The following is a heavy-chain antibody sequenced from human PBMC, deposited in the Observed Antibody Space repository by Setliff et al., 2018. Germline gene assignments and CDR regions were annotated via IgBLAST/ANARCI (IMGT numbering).Heavy chain of an antibody. CDR1: GGSISSDS. D-gene: IGHD2-8*01. Sequence: SETLSLTCTVSGGSISSDSWSWIRQPPGKGLEWIGYSSTSGSTYYNPSLESRVTISVDTSKNQFSLKMTSVTAADTAVYYCARHGLHCTNGICPPPFDPWGQGTLVTVSS. J-gene: IGHJ5*02. CDR2: SSTSGST. CDR3: ARHGLHCTNGICPPPFDP. V-gene: IGHV4-4*08.